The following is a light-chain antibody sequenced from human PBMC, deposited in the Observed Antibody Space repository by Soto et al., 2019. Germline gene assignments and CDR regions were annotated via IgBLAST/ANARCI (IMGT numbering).Light chain of an antibody. CDR1: SSDVGGYNY. Sequence: QSAXTQPASVSGSPGQSITISCXGTSSDVGGYNYVSWYQQHPGKAPKLMIYEVSNRPSGVSNRFSGSKSGNTASLTISGLQAEDEADYYCSSYTSSSTPYVFGTGTKVTVL. CDR3: SSYTSSSTPYV. J-gene: IGLJ1*01. V-gene: IGLV2-14*01. CDR2: EVS.